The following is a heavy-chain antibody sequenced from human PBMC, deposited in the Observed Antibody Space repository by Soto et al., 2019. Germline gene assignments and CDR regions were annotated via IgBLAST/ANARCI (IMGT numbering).Heavy chain of an antibody. D-gene: IGHD6-13*01. CDR3: ARVLPGIAAAYDAFDV. Sequence: SETLSLTCTVSGDSVISATYYWSWIRQPPGKGLEWIGYIYYDGGTTYNSSLKSRVTISTDTSRSQLSLQLTSATPADTAVYYCARVLPGIAAAYDAFDVGGQGTMVTVSS. J-gene: IGHJ3*01. CDR2: IYYDGGT. CDR1: GDSVISATYY. V-gene: IGHV4-61*01.